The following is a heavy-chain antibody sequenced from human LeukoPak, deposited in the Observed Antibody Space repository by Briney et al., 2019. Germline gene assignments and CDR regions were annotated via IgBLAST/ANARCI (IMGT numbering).Heavy chain of an antibody. CDR3: ARDLIAVAGHYYFDY. CDR2: ISYDGSNK. J-gene: IGHJ4*02. V-gene: IGHV3-30-3*01. CDR1: GFTFSSYA. Sequence: PGGSLRLSCAASGFTFSSYAMHWVRQAPGKGLEWVAVISYDGSNKYYADSVKGRFTISRDNSKNTLYLQVNSLRAEDTAVFYCARDLIAVAGHYYFDYWGQGTLVTVSS. D-gene: IGHD6-19*01.